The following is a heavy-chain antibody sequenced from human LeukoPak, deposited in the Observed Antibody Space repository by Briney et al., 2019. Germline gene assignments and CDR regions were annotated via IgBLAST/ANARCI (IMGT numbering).Heavy chain of an antibody. D-gene: IGHD3-22*01. CDR2: FDPEDGET. J-gene: IGHJ4*02. CDR3: ATAATDSSGYYYANEGAFDY. CDR1: GYTLTELS. Sequence: ASVKVSCKVYGYTLTELSMHWVRQAPGKGLEWMGGFDPEDGETIYAQKFQGRVTMTEDTSTDTAYMELSSLRSEDTAVYYCATAATDSSGYYYANEGAFDYWGQGTLVTVSS. V-gene: IGHV1-24*01.